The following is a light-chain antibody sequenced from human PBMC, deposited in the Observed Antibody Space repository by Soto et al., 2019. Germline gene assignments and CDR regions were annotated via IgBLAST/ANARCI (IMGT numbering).Light chain of an antibody. Sequence: EIVMTQSPATLAVSPGERATLSCRASQSIDINLVWYQQKAGQSPRLLIFRASTRATGIPARFSGSGSGTEFTLTISGLQSEDFAVYYCQQYHHWPPITFGQGTRLEIK. CDR2: RAS. CDR1: QSIDIN. J-gene: IGKJ5*01. CDR3: QQYHHWPPIT. V-gene: IGKV3-15*01.